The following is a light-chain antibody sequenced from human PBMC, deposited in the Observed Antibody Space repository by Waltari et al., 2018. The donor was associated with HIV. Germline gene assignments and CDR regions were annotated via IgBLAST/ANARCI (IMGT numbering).Light chain of an antibody. CDR1: QNISDY. J-gene: IGKJ1*01. Sequence: DIQMTQSPSSLSASVGDRVTITCRASQNISDYLNWYQQRPGKAPILLIYAASTLQSGVPSTFSGSGSGTHFTLTIISLQPGDFGTYYCQQSYSLPPTFGQGTKVEIK. CDR2: AAS. V-gene: IGKV1-39*01. CDR3: QQSYSLPPT.